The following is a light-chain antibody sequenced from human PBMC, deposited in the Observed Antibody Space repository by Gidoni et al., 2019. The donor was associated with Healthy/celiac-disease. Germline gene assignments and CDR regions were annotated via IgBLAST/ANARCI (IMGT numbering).Light chain of an antibody. CDR1: QSVSSY. Sequence: ELVLTQSPATLPLSPGERATLSCRASQSVSSYLAWYQQKPGQAPRLLIYDASNRATGIPARFSGSGSGTDFTLTISSLEPEDFAVYYCQQRSNWPPLMYTFGQGTKLEIK. J-gene: IGKJ2*01. V-gene: IGKV3-11*01. CDR3: QQRSNWPPLMYT. CDR2: DAS.